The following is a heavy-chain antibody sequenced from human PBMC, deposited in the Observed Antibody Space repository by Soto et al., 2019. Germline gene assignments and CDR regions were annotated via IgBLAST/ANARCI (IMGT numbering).Heavy chain of an antibody. V-gene: IGHV1-69*08. J-gene: IGHJ4*02. Sequence: QVQLVQSGAEVKKPGSSVKVSCKASGGTFSSYTISWVRQAPGQGLEWMGRIIPILGIANYAQKFQGRVTITADKSTSTAYMELSSLRSEDMAVYYCAREFPYCSGGSCYRLAYFDYWGQGTLVTVSS. CDR3: AREFPYCSGGSCYRLAYFDY. D-gene: IGHD2-15*01. CDR1: GGTFSSYT. CDR2: IIPILGIA.